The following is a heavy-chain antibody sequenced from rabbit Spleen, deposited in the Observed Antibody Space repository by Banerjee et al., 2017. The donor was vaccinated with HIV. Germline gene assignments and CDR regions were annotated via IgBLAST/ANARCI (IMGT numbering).Heavy chain of an antibody. D-gene: IGHD1-1*01. J-gene: IGHJ6*01. Sequence: QEQLVESGGGLVKPGASLTLTCKASGFSFNTGYDMCWVRQAPGKGLEWIACIYAGSSGSTYSATWAKGRFTISKTSSTTVTLQMTSLTAADTATYFCARDTSSSFSSYGMDLWGPGTLVTVS. CDR3: ARDTSSSFSSYGMDL. CDR1: GFSFNTGYD. V-gene: IGHV1S45*01. CDR2: IYAGSSGST.